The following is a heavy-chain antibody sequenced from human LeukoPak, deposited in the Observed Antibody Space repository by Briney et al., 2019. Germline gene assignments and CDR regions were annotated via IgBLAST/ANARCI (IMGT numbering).Heavy chain of an antibody. CDR2: ISGIGDNT. J-gene: IGHJ6*01. CDR1: GFTFSGFA. CDR3: AKMKGHPLPKYYMDV. V-gene: IGHV3-23*01. Sequence: GGSLRLSCAAPGFTFSGFAMSWFRRTPGKGLEWVSGISGIGDNTLYADSVKARFTNSRDKAKNTLYLEMNRLKTQDTAIYYCAKMKGHPLPKYYMDVWGQGTTVTVSS. D-gene: IGHD1-26*01.